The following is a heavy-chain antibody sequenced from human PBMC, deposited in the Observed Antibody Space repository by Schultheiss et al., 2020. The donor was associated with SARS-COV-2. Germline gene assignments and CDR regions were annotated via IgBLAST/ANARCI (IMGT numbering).Heavy chain of an antibody. CDR2: ISWNSGSI. V-gene: IGHV3-9*01. D-gene: IGHD3-3*01. Sequence: SLKISCAASGFTFDDYAMHWVRQAPGKGLEWVSGISWNSGSIGYADSVKGRFTISRDNAKNSLYLQMNSLRAGDTAVYYCARVQGMSPWSGYFDVWGQGTTVTVSS. J-gene: IGHJ6*02. CDR1: GFTFDDYA. CDR3: ARVQGMSPWSGYFDV.